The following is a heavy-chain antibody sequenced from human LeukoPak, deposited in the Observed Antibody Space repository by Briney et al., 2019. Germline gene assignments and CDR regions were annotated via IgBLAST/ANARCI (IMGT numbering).Heavy chain of an antibody. D-gene: IGHD3-22*01. J-gene: IGHJ1*01. CDR1: GFTFSSYW. CDR3: AKDLDSSGSWPAEYFQH. CDR2: ISKSSDAT. V-gene: IGHV3-23*01. Sequence: GGSLRLSCAASGFTFSSYWMHWVRQAPGKGLEWVSLISKSSDATYYAPSVKGRFTISRDNSKNTLYLQMNSLRAEDTAVYYCAKDLDSSGSWPAEYFQHWGQGTLVTVSS.